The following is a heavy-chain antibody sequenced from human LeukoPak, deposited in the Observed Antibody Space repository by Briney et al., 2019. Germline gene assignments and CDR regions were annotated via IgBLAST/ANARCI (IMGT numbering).Heavy chain of an antibody. CDR3: ASTPKVVVAATGYYGMDV. J-gene: IGHJ6*02. CDR2: IIPIFGTA. D-gene: IGHD2-15*01. CDR1: GGTFSSYA. V-gene: IGHV1-69*13. Sequence: GASVTVSCTASGGTFSSYAISWVRQAPGQGLEWMGGIIPIFGTANYAQKFQGRVTITADESTSTAYMELSSLRSEDTAVYYCASTPKVVVAATGYYGMDVWGQGTTVTVSS.